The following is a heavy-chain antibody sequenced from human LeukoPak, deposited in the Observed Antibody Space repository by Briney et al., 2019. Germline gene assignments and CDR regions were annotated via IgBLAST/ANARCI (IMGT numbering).Heavy chain of an antibody. CDR1: GGSFSGYY. V-gene: IGHV4-34*01. CDR3: ARQSPYRSFIIAAAGTGLNRFDP. CDR2: INHSGST. J-gene: IGHJ5*02. Sequence: PSETLSLTCAVYGGSFSGYYWSWIRQPPGKGLEWIGEINHSGSTNYNPSLKSRVTISVDTSKNQFSLKLSSVTAADTAVYYCARQSPYRSFIIAAAGTGLNRFDPWGQGTLVTVSS. D-gene: IGHD6-13*01.